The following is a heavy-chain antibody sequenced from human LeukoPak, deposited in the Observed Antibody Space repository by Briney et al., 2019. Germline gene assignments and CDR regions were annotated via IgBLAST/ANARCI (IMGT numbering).Heavy chain of an antibody. CDR3: TTAPTAMVFDY. D-gene: IGHD5-18*01. V-gene: IGHV1-58*01. J-gene: IGHJ4*02. CDR1: GFTFTSSA. Sequence: ASVKVSCKASGFTFTSSAVQWVRQARGQRLEWIGWIVVGSGNTNYAQKFQERVTITRDMSTSTAYMELSSLRSEDTAVYYCTTAPTAMVFDYWGQGTLVTVSS. CDR2: IVVGSGNT.